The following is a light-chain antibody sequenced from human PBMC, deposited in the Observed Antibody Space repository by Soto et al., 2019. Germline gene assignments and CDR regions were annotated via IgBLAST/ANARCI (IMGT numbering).Light chain of an antibody. V-gene: IGKV1D-12*01. J-gene: IGKJ4*01. CDR2: GAT. CDR1: QSVRTW. CDR3: QQGNSLPLT. Sequence: DIQMTQSPSSVSASVGDSVTITCRASQSVRTWLAWYQQKEGKAPKLLIYGATSLQRGVPPRFRGSGSGTEFALTISSLLPEDFATYYCQQGNSLPLTFGGGTRVEIK.